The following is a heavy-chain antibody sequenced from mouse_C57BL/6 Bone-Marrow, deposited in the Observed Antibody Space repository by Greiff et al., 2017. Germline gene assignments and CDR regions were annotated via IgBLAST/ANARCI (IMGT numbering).Heavy chain of an antibody. CDR2: IYPRDGST. D-gene: IGHD1-1*01. Sequence: VQVVESGPELVKPGASVKLSCKASGYTFTSYDINWVKQRPGQGLAWIGWIYPRDGSTKYNEKFKGKATLTVDTSSSTAYMELHSLTSEDSAVYFCARLEFDGSSGDWYVDVWGTGTTVTVSS. V-gene: IGHV1-85*01. CDR3: ARLEFDGSSGDWYVDV. J-gene: IGHJ1*03. CDR1: GYTFTSYD.